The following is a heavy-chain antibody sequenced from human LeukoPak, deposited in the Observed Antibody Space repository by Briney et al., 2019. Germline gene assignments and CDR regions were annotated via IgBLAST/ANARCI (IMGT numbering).Heavy chain of an antibody. V-gene: IGHV1-58*02. Sequence: GASVKVSCKASGFTFTSSAMQWVRQARGQRPEWIGWIVVGSGNTNYAQKFQERVTITRDMSTSTAYMELSSLRSEDTAVYYCAAFGTFSGSYQNFDYWGQGTLVTVSS. CDR2: IVVGSGNT. CDR1: GFTFTSSA. CDR3: AAFGTFSGSYQNFDY. J-gene: IGHJ4*02. D-gene: IGHD1-26*01.